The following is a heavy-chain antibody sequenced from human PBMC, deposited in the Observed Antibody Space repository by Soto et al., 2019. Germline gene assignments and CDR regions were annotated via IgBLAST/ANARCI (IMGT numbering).Heavy chain of an antibody. CDR1: GFSVGGNP. Sequence: PGGSLRLSCAASGFSVGGNPMTWVRQAPGKGLEWVASIHTGGSTFYADPVKGRFTISRDNSKNMVYLQMNSLTVGDTAMYFCAREEPHPAPLVFWGQGTQVTVAS. J-gene: IGHJ4*02. CDR3: AREEPHPAPLVF. V-gene: IGHV3-53*01. CDR2: IHTGGST.